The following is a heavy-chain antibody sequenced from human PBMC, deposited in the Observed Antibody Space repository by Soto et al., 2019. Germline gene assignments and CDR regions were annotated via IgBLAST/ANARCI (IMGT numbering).Heavy chain of an antibody. D-gene: IGHD3-16*01. Sequence: GGSLRLSCAASGITFASYVMSWVGQAPGGGLEWVSDISGNGVYTYYADSVKGRFTISRDNSKNTLYLQINSLRVEDTAVYYCAKRRGEGYFDNWGQGTLVTVSS. J-gene: IGHJ4*02. CDR1: GITFASYV. CDR3: AKRRGEGYFDN. V-gene: IGHV3-23*01. CDR2: ISGNGVYT.